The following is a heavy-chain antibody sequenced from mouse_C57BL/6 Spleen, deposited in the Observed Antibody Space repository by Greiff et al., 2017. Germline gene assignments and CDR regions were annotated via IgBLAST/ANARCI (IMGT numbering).Heavy chain of an antibody. CDR2: IRNKANGYTT. CDR1: GFTFTDYY. J-gene: IGHJ4*01. D-gene: IGHD4-1*01. Sequence: DVHLVESGGGLVQPGGSLSLSCAASGFTFTDYYMSWVRQPPGKALEWLGFIRNKANGYTTEYSASVKGRFTISRDNSQSILYLQMNALRAEDSATYYCARYTGKGYAMDYWGQGTSVTVSS. V-gene: IGHV7-3*01. CDR3: ARYTGKGYAMDY.